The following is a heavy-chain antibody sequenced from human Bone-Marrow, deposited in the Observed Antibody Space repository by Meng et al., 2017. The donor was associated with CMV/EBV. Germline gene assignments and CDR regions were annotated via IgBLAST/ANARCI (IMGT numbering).Heavy chain of an antibody. Sequence: ASVKVSCKASGYTFTGSYMHWVRQAPGQGLEWMGWINPNSGGTKYAQKFQGRDTMTRDTSITTAYMEVSSLRSDDTAVYYCARDSSDTTMTTPYYFHSWGQGTLVTVSS. CDR1: GYTFTGSY. CDR3: ARDSSDTTMTTPYYFHS. D-gene: IGHD4-17*01. V-gene: IGHV1-2*02. J-gene: IGHJ4*02. CDR2: INPNSGGT.